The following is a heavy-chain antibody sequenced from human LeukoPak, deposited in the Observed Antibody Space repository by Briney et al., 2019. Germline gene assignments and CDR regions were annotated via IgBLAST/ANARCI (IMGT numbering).Heavy chain of an antibody. Sequence: PGGSLRLSCAASGFTFSSYAMSWVRQAPGKGLEWVSAISGSGGSTYYADSVKGRFTISRDNSKNTLYLQMNSLRAEDTAVYYCAKEILGYCSGGSCYGGEKVDYWGQGTLVTVSS. CDR3: AKEILGYCSGGSCYGGEKVDY. J-gene: IGHJ4*02. V-gene: IGHV3-23*01. CDR2: ISGSGGST. CDR1: GFTFSSYA. D-gene: IGHD2-15*01.